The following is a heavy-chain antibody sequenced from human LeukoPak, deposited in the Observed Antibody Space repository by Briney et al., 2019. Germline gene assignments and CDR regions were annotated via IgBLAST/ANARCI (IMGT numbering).Heavy chain of an antibody. Sequence: GGSLRLSCAASGFTFSSYSMNWVRQAPGKGLEWVSFISTSSSYIHYADSVKGRFTISRDNAKNSLYLQMNSLRAEDTAVYYCARDRDDYYDSSGYYYDWGQGTLVTVSS. CDR3: ARDRDDYYDSSGYYYD. CDR2: ISTSSSYI. CDR1: GFTFSSYS. J-gene: IGHJ4*02. V-gene: IGHV3-21*01. D-gene: IGHD3-22*01.